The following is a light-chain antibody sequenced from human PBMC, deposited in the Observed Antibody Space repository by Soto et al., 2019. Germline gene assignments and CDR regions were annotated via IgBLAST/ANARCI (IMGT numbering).Light chain of an antibody. V-gene: IGKV3-20*01. Sequence: EIVLTQSPCTLSLSPVERSTLSCRTSQSVSSSYLAWYQQKPGQAPRLLIHSASSRATGIPDRFSGSGSGTDFTLTISRLEPEDFAVHYCQQYSSSPLTFGGGTKVDIK. CDR1: QSVSSSY. J-gene: IGKJ4*01. CDR3: QQYSSSPLT. CDR2: SAS.